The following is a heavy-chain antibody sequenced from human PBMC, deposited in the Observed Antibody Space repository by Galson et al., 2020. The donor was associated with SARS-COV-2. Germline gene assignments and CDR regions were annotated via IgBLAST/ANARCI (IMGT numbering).Heavy chain of an antibody. CDR1: GFTLSSYW. CDR2: IKQDGSKK. J-gene: IGHJ3*01. CDR3: ARDANYHDGSVYYDVFDL. V-gene: IGHV3-7*05. D-gene: IGHD3-22*01. Sequence: GGSLRLSCVVSGFTLSSYWMTWFRQAPGKGPEWVANIKQDGSKKYSVDFMGGRFTISRDNAENSVSLQMSGLRVEDTAVYYCARDANYHDGSVYYDVFDLWGQGTMVIVST.